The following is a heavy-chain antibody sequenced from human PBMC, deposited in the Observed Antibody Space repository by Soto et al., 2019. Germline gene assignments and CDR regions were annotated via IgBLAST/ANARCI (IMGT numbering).Heavy chain of an antibody. CDR1: GYSFTIYW. J-gene: IGHJ4*02. V-gene: IGHV5-10-1*01. Sequence: EVQLVQSGADVKQPGESLRISCKGDGYSFTIYWISWVRQMPGKGLEWMGRIEPSDSNTNYSPSFRGHVTISADKSIRTAHLQWSSLKASDTAMYYWARGTYSGRYGASYWGQGTVVTVSS. CDR3: ARGTYSGRYGASY. CDR2: IEPSDSNT. D-gene: IGHD1-26*01.